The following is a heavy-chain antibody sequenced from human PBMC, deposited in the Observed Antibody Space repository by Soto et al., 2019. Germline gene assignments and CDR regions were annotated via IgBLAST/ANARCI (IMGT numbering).Heavy chain of an antibody. CDR1: GFTFGSYW. CDR2: IYGGGTT. D-gene: IGHD6-19*01. CDR3: VQTTGWPGFDF. Sequence: GGSLRLSCAASGFTFGSYWMHWVRQAPGEGQGLRRGLEWVSVIYGGGTTYYADSVKGRFTISRDNSKNTLFLQVNSLRVEDTAVYYCVQTTGWPGFDFWGQGTLVTVSS. J-gene: IGHJ4*02. V-gene: IGHV3-53*01.